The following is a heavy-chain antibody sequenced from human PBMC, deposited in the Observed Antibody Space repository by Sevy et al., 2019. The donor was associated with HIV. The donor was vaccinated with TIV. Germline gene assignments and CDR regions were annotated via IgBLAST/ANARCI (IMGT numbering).Heavy chain of an antibody. CDR2: ISGSGGST. CDR1: GFTFSSCA. V-gene: IGHV3-23*01. D-gene: IGHD3-16*02. CDR3: AKDLGDYVWGTFREN. Sequence: GSLRLSCAASGFTFSSCAMTWVRQAPGKGLEWVSAISGSGGSTYYAGSVKGRFTISRDNSKNTLYLQMNSVRVEDTAVYYCAKDLGDYVWGTFRENWGQGTLVTVSS. J-gene: IGHJ4*02.